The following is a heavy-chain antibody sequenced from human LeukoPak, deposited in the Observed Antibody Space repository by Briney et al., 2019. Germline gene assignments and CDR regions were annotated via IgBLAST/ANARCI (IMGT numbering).Heavy chain of an antibody. V-gene: IGHV1-46*01. CDR2: INPSGGST. Sequence: ASVKVSCKASGYTFTSYYMHWVRQAPGQGLEWMGIINPSGGSTSYAQKFQGRVTITRDTSASTAYMELSSLRSEDTAVYYCARDSRYYDTLTGYYSVGYFDYWGQGTLVTVSS. CDR1: GYTFTSYY. CDR3: ARDSRYYDTLTGYYSVGYFDY. D-gene: IGHD3-9*01. J-gene: IGHJ4*02.